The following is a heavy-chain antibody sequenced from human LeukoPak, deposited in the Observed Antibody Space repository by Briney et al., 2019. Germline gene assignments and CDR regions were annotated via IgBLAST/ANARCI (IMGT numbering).Heavy chain of an antibody. Sequence: GGSLRLSCAASGFTFSSYAMHWVRQAPGQGLEWVAVISYDGSNTYYADSVKGRFTISRDNSKNTLSLQMNSLRAEDTAVYYCARDHLDCSSTNCHYYYYYYMDVWGKGTTVTVSS. J-gene: IGHJ6*03. CDR3: ARDHLDCSSTNCHYYYYYYMDV. V-gene: IGHV3-30-3*01. CDR1: GFTFSSYA. CDR2: ISYDGSNT. D-gene: IGHD2-2*01.